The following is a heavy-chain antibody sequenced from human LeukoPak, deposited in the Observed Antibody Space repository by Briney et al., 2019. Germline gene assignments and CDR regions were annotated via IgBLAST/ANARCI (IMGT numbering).Heavy chain of an antibody. CDR3: ARGGGSYHLDY. Sequence: SETLSLTCTVSGGSISSYYWSWLRQPPGKGLEWIGYIYYSGSTNYNPSLKSRVTISVDTSKNQFSLKLSSVTAADTAVYYCARGGGSYHLDYWGQGTLVTVSS. V-gene: IGHV4-59*01. CDR2: IYYSGST. J-gene: IGHJ4*02. D-gene: IGHD1-26*01. CDR1: GGSISSYY.